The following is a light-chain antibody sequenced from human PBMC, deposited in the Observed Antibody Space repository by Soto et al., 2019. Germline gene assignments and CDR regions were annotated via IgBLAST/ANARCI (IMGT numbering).Light chain of an antibody. J-gene: IGLJ1*01. V-gene: IGLV2-14*01. CDR2: EVS. Sequence: QSVLTQPASVSGSPGQSITISCTGTSSDVGGYRYVSWYQQHPGKAPKLLIYEVSNRPSGVSNRFSGSKAGNTASLTISGVQAEDEAYYYCSSYTGRGTNGATNVFGAAPKVTV. CDR3: SSYTGRGTNGATNV. CDR1: SSDVGGYRY.